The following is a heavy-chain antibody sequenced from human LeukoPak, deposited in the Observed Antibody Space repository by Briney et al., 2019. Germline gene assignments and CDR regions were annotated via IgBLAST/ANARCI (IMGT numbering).Heavy chain of an antibody. CDR2: IYYSGST. CDR3: ARQDPHLNAFDI. CDR1: GGSISSYY. Sequence: PSETLSVTCTVSGGSISSYYWSWIRQPPGKGLEWIGYIYYSGSTNYNPSLKSRVTISVDTSKNQFSLKLSSVTAADTAVYYCARQDPHLNAFDIWGQGTMVTVSS. V-gene: IGHV4-59*08. J-gene: IGHJ3*02.